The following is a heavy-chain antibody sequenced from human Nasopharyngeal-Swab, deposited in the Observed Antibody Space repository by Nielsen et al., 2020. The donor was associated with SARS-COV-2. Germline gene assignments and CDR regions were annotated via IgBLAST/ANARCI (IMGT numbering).Heavy chain of an antibody. V-gene: IGHV4-34*01. Sequence: ETLSLTCAVYGGSFSGYYWSWIRKPPGKGLEWIGEINHSGSTNYNPSLKSRVTISVDTSKNQFSLKLSSVTAADTAVYYCSAAGGNYWGQGTLVTVSS. D-gene: IGHD6-13*01. CDR1: GGSFSGYY. J-gene: IGHJ4*02. CDR3: SAAGGNY. CDR2: INHSGST.